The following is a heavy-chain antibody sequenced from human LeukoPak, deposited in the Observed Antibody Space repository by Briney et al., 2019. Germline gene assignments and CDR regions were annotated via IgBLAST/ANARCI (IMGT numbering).Heavy chain of an antibody. CDR3: ARGNTYDSSGYHFDY. J-gene: IGHJ4*02. D-gene: IGHD3-22*01. Sequence: PSETLSLTCAVYGGSFSGYYWSWIRQPPGKGLEWIGEINHSGSTNYNPSLKSRVTISVDTSKNQFSLKLSSVTAADTAVYYCARGNTYDSSGYHFDYWGQGTLVTVSS. CDR1: GGSFSGYY. V-gene: IGHV4-34*01. CDR2: INHSGST.